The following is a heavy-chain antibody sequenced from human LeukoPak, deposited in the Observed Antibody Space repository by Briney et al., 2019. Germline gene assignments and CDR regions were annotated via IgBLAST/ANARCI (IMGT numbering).Heavy chain of an antibody. CDR2: ISSSSNI. D-gene: IGHD2-21*01. Sequence: GGSLRLSCAASGFTFSTYSMNWVRQAPGKGLEWVSYISSSSNIYYADSVKGRFTISRDNAKDSLYLQMNSLRAEDAAVYYCAREWIPTYSQGWFDPWGQGTLVTVSS. CDR3: AREWIPTYSQGWFDP. J-gene: IGHJ5*02. CDR1: GFTFSTYS. V-gene: IGHV3-48*01.